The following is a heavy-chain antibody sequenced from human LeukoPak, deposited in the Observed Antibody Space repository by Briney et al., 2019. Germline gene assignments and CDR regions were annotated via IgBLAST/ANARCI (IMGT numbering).Heavy chain of an antibody. J-gene: IGHJ3*02. CDR3: ARDTGGYSYGDDAFDI. Sequence: ASVKVSCKASGYTFTSYYMHWVRQAPGQGLEWMGIINPSGGSTSYAQKFQGRVTMTRDTSTSTVYMELSSLRSEDTAVYYCARDTGGYSYGDDAFDIWGQGTMVTVSS. CDR1: GYTFTSYY. CDR2: INPSGGST. D-gene: IGHD5-18*01. V-gene: IGHV1-46*01.